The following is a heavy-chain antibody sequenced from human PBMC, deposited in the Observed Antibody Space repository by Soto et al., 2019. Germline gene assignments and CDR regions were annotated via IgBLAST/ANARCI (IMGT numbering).Heavy chain of an antibody. J-gene: IGHJ4*02. Sequence: SGATLVNPTQTLTLTCTFSGFSLSTSGMCANRIRQPPGKAQEWLARIVWDDDKYYSTSLKTRLTISKDTSSIQVVLTMTNMDPVVTATYYCARTEKTAEPFDYWGQGTLVTVSS. V-gene: IGHV2-70*11. CDR1: GFSLSTSGMC. CDR2: IVWDDDK. CDR3: ARTEKTAEPFDY.